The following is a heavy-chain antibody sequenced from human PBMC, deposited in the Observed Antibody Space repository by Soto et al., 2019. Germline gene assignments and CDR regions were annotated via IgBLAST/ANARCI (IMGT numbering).Heavy chain of an antibody. J-gene: IGHJ6*03. CDR2: ISAYNGNT. V-gene: IGHV1-18*01. D-gene: IGHD2-2*01. CDR3: ARLDVVVPAAMGGYYYYYMDV. Sequence: ASVKVSCKASGYTFTSYGISWVRQAPGQGLEWMGWISAYNGNTNYAQKLQGRVTMTTDTSTSTAYMELRSLRSDDTAVYYCARLDVVVPAAMGGYYYYYMDVWGKGTTVTVSS. CDR1: GYTFTSYG.